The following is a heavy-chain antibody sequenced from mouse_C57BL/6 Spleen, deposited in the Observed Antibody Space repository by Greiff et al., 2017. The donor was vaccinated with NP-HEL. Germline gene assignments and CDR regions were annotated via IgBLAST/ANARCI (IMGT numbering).Heavy chain of an antibody. CDR2: IYPGDGDT. Sequence: QVQLQQSGPELVKPGASVKISCKASGYAFSSSWMNWVKQRPGKGLEWIGRIYPGDGDTNYNGKFKGKATLTADTSSNTAYLQLSSLTSEDTAVYYCAVLGYFDYWGQGTTLTVSS. J-gene: IGHJ2*01. V-gene: IGHV1-82*01. CDR3: AVLGYFDY. D-gene: IGHD3-3*01. CDR1: GYAFSSSW.